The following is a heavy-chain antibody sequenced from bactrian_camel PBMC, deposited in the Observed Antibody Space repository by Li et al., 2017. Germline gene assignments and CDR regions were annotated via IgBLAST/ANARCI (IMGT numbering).Heavy chain of an antibody. Sequence: QLVESGGGSVQAGGSLRLSCATRGYYYTDYCMGWFRQAPGKEREGVASIERDGSTYYADSVKGRFTISQDNAKNIVNLQMNNLRPEDTAMYFCAASLGKTYCSAAFFLSRLRPNFGFMGQGTQVTVS. V-gene: IGHV3S10*01. CDR2: IERDGST. D-gene: IGHD1*01. CDR1: GYYYTDYC. J-gene: IGHJ4*01.